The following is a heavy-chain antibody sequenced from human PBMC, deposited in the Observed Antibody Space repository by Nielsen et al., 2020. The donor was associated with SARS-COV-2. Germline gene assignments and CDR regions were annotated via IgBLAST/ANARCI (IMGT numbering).Heavy chain of an antibody. Sequence: SLKISCATSGFHFSNYGMHWVRQAPGKGLEWVAGISWNSGSIGYADSVKGRFTISRDNAKNSLYLQMNSLRAEDTALYYCAKDSIDGYCSGGSCYWGDDAFDIWGQGTMVTVSS. V-gene: IGHV3-9*01. D-gene: IGHD2-15*01. J-gene: IGHJ3*02. CDR3: AKDSIDGYCSGGSCYWGDDAFDI. CDR2: ISWNSGSI. CDR1: GFHFSNYG.